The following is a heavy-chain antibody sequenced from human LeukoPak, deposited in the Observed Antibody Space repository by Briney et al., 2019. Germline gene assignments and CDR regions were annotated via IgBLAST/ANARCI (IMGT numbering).Heavy chain of an antibody. CDR2: IIPIFGTA. V-gene: IGHV1-69*05. D-gene: IGHD3-16*01. CDR3: ARAGGLNFHLPFDY. CDR1: GGTFSSYA. J-gene: IGHJ4*02. Sequence: GASVKVSCKASGGTFSSYAISWVRQAPGQGLEWMGGIIPIFGTANYAQKFQGRVTITTDESTSTAYMELSSLRSEDTAVYYCARAGGLNFHLPFDYWGQGTLVTVSS.